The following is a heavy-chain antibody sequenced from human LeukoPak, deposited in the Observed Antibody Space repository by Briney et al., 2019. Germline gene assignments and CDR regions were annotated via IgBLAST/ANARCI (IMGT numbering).Heavy chain of an antibody. CDR3: ARDGDSSGSPLLYFDY. V-gene: IGHV3-30-3*01. D-gene: IGHD3-22*01. CDR1: GFTFSSYA. Sequence: GGSLRLSCAASGFTFSSYAMHWVRQAPGKGLEWVAVISYDGSNKYYADSVKGRFTISRDNSKNTLYLQMNSLRAEDTAVYYCARDGDSSGSPLLYFDYWGQGTLVTVSS. J-gene: IGHJ4*02. CDR2: ISYDGSNK.